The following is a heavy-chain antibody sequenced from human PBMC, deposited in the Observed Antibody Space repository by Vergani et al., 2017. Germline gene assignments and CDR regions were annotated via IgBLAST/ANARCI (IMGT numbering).Heavy chain of an antibody. V-gene: IGHV4-38-2*01. J-gene: IGHJ5*02. CDR1: GYSITSGYY. D-gene: IGHD3-10*01. Sequence: QVQLLESGPGLLKPSETLSLTCSVSGYSITSGYYWGWIRQPPGRGLEWIGSIYHTGSAYYNPSLKSRVTVSVDTSMNQVSLKLNSVTAADTAVYYCARTVALWFGETKDGGWFDPWGQGTLVTVTS. CDR3: ARTVALWFGETKDGGWFDP. CDR2: IYHTGSA.